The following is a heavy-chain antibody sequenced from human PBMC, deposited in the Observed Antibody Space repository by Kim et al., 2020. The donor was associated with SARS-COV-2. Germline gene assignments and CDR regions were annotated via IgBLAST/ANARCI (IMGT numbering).Heavy chain of an antibody. J-gene: IGHJ4*02. CDR2: ISYDGSNK. CDR3: ARDQDTAMVTGADY. D-gene: IGHD5-18*01. CDR1: GFTFSSYG. Sequence: GGSLRLSCAASGFTFSSYGMHWVRQAPGKGLEWVAVISYDGSNKYYADSVKGRFTISRDNSKNTLYLQMNSLRAEDTAVYYCARDQDTAMVTGADYWGQGTLVTVSS. V-gene: IGHV3-33*05.